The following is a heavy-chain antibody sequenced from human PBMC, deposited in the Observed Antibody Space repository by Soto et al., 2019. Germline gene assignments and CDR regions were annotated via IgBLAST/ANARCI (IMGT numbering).Heavy chain of an antibody. V-gene: IGHV3-11*01. D-gene: IGHD3-9*01. Sequence: QVQLLESGGGLVKPGGSLRLSCAASGFTLSDYYMTWIRQAPGKGLEWVSDISISGTTIHYADSVRGRFTISRDNAKNPLWLQMNTLRAEDTAVYYCARFRGDGYYNSWGQGTLVTVSS. CDR2: ISISGTTI. J-gene: IGHJ4*02. CDR1: GFTLSDYY. CDR3: ARFRGDGYYNS.